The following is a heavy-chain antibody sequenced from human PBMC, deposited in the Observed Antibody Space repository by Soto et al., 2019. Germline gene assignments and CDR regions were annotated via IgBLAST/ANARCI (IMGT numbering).Heavy chain of an antibody. CDR1: GFTFNNFW. V-gene: IGHV3-74*01. J-gene: IGHJ4*02. Sequence: EVQLVESGGGLVQPGGSLRLSCAASGFTFNNFWMYWVRQTPEKGLVWVSGINSDGTTTTYADSVKGPFTVSRDNAKNTLSLQMSSLTVEDTALYYCVRDIRWGQGTLVTVSS. CDR3: VRDIR. CDR2: INSDGTTT.